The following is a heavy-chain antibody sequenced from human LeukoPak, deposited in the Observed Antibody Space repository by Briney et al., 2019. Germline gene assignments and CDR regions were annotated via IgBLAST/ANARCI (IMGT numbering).Heavy chain of an antibody. D-gene: IGHD3-22*01. J-gene: IGHJ6*02. CDR1: GYTFTSYD. Sequence: ASVKVSCKASGYTFTSYDINWVRQATGQGLEWMGWMNPNSGNTGYAQKFQGRVTMTRNTSISTAYMELNSLRSEDTAVYYCARRPRINYYDSSGYSGDYYYYGMDVWGQGTTVTVSS. V-gene: IGHV1-8*01. CDR3: ARRPRINYYDSSGYSGDYYYYGMDV. CDR2: MNPNSGNT.